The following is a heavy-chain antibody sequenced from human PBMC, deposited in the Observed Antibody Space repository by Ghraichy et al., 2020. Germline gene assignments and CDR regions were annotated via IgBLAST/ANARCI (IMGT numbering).Heavy chain of an antibody. CDR2: ISSNGGST. V-gene: IGHV3-64*01. CDR3: ARVFDYGDFWSGYYSP. Sequence: GGSLRLSCAASGFTFSSYAMHWVRQAPGKGLEYVSAISSNGGSTYYANSVKGRFTISRDNSKNTLYLQMGSLRAEDMAVYYCARVFDYGDFWSGYYSPWGQGTLVTVSS. J-gene: IGHJ5*02. D-gene: IGHD3-3*01. CDR1: GFTFSSYA.